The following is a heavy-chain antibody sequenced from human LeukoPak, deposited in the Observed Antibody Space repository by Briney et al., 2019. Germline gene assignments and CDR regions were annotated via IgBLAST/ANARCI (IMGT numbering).Heavy chain of an antibody. J-gene: IGHJ4*02. Sequence: PGGSLRLSCAASGFTFSSYSMNWVRQAPGKGLEWVSSISGSSYYIYYADSVKGRFTISRDNSKNTLYLQMNSLRAEDTAVYYCAKDRDSSGWKYYFDYWGQGTLVTVSS. CDR1: GFTFSSYS. V-gene: IGHV3-21*01. CDR2: ISGSSYYI. CDR3: AKDRDSSGWKYYFDY. D-gene: IGHD6-19*01.